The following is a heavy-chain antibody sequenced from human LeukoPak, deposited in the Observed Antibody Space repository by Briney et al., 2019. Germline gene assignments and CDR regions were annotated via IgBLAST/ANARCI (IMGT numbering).Heavy chain of an antibody. J-gene: IGHJ5*02. Sequence: SETLSLTCTVSGGSISSYYWSWIRQPAGKGLEWIGRIYTSGSTNYNPSLKSRVTISVDTSKNQFSLKLSSVTAADTAVYYCARDADFGGYGTWWFDPWGQGTLVTVSS. CDR1: GGSISSYY. CDR2: IYTSGST. D-gene: IGHD4/OR15-4a*01. CDR3: ARDADFGGYGTWWFDP. V-gene: IGHV4-4*07.